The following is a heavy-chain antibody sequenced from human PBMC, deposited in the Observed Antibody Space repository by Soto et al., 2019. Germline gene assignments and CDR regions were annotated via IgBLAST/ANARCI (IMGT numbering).Heavy chain of an antibody. Sequence: EVQLVESGGGLVQPGGSLSLSCEASGFTFRNYDMHWVRQGTGKGLEWVSGISAAGDPDYADSVEGRFTISRENAQNSFFLQMTRLRVGDTAVYYCARTDRDFYGLDVWGQGTAVIVSS. CDR2: ISAAGDP. V-gene: IGHV3-13*05. CDR1: GFTFRNYD. J-gene: IGHJ6*02. CDR3: ARTDRDFYGLDV.